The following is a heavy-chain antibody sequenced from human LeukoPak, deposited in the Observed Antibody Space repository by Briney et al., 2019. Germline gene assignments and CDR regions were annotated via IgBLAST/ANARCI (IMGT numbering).Heavy chain of an antibody. V-gene: IGHV4-59*01. CDR3: ARDSGGSRGSRVYDFWSGYYTDAFDI. CDR1: GGSISSYY. Sequence: PETLSLTCTVSGGSISSYYWSWIRQPPGKGLEWIGYIYYSGSTNYSPSLKSRVTISVDTSKNQFSLKLSSVTAADTAVYYCARDSGGSRGSRVYDFWSGYYTDAFDIWGQGTMVTVSS. J-gene: IGHJ3*02. D-gene: IGHD3-3*01. CDR2: IYYSGST.